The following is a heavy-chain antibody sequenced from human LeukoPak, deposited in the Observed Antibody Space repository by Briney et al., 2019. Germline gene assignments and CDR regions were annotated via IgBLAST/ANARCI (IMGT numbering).Heavy chain of an antibody. D-gene: IGHD5-24*01. CDR3: ARIRDGYNDAYDL. Sequence: VASVKVSCKASGYTFTGYYMHWVRQAPGQVLEWMGLINPDGGNTNYAQNFQGRVTLTRDTSTSTVYMELSSLRSEDTAIYYCARIRDGYNDAYDLWGQGTVVTVPS. CDR2: INPDGGNT. CDR1: GYTFTGYY. V-gene: IGHV1-46*01. J-gene: IGHJ3*01.